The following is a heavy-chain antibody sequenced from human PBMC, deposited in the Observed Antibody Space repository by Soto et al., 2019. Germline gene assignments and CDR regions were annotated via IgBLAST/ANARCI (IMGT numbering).Heavy chain of an antibody. CDR2: IYHSGST. CDR1: GGSISSSNW. J-gene: IGHJ4*02. Sequence: QVQLQESGPGLVKPSGTLSLTCAVSGGSISSSNWWSWVRQPPGKGLEWIGEIYHSGSTNYNPSLKSRVTISVDKSKNQFALKLSSVTAADTAVYYCARANPFGGQYDSSGYPFDYWGQGTLVTVSS. V-gene: IGHV4-4*02. D-gene: IGHD3-22*01. CDR3: ARANPFGGQYDSSGYPFDY.